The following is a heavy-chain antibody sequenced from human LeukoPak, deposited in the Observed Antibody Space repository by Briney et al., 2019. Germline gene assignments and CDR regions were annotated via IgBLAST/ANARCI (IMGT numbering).Heavy chain of an antibody. Sequence: GGSLRLSCTASGFTFSSYAMSWVRQAPGKGLEWVSAISGSGGSTYYADSVKGRFTISRDNSKNTLYLQMNSLRAEDTAVYYCAKVASIVVVAAPGQDAFDIWGQGTMVTVSS. J-gene: IGHJ3*02. CDR2: ISGSGGST. CDR3: AKVASIVVVAAPGQDAFDI. D-gene: IGHD2-15*01. V-gene: IGHV3-23*01. CDR1: GFTFSSYA.